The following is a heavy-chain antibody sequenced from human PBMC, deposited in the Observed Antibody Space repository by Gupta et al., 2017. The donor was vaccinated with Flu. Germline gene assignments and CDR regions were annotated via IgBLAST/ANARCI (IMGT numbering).Heavy chain of an antibody. V-gene: IGHV4-39*01. J-gene: IGHJ4*02. CDR1: GGSISSSCYY. Sequence: QLQLQESGPGLVKLSETLSLTCTVSGGSISSSCYYWGWIRQPPGKGLEWIGSIYYSGSTYYNPSLKSRVTISVDTSKNQFSLKLSSVTAADTAVYYCARHLSGLAARPAPLDYWGQGTLVTVSS. CDR3: ARHLSGLAARPAPLDY. D-gene: IGHD6-6*01. CDR2: IYYSGST.